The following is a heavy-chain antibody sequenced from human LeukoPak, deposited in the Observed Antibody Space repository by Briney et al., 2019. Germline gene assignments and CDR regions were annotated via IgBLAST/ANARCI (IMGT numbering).Heavy chain of an antibody. CDR3: ARVSQWLVPY. V-gene: IGHV3-11*05. CDR1: RFTFRDYY. Sequence: GGSLRLSCAASRFTFRDYYMSWMRQAPGQGLEWVSYISSTSSYINYADSVKGRFTISRDNAKNSLFLQMNSLRAEDTAVYYCARVSQWLVPYWGQGTLVTVSS. J-gene: IGHJ4*02. CDR2: ISSTSSYI. D-gene: IGHD6-19*01.